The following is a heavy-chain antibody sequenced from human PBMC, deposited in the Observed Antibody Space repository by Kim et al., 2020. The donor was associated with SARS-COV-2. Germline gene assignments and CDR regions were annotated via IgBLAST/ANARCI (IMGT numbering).Heavy chain of an antibody. Sequence: GGSLRLSCAASGFAFYNAWLTWVRQAPGKGLEYVGLIRHRDSGGTADYAAPVKGRFTISRDDSRNTLFLQLNSLKTEDSAVYYCGTGYSDARHDGYWGRGTLVTVSS. D-gene: IGHD5-12*01. CDR1: GFAFYNAW. V-gene: IGHV3-15*01. CDR3: GTGYSDARHDGY. CDR2: IRHRDSGGTA. J-gene: IGHJ4*02.